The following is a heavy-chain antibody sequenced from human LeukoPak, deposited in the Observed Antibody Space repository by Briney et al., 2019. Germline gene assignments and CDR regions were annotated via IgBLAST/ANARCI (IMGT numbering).Heavy chain of an antibody. CDR1: GFTFSDYY. J-gene: IGHJ4*02. D-gene: IGHD5-12*01. V-gene: IGHV3-11*01. CDR2: ITSSGDDI. CDR3: ASDIVATSGDF. Sequence: PVGSLRLSCAASGFTFSDYYMSWIRQAPGKGLEWVAYITSSGDDIYYADSVKGRFTISRDNAKNALFLRMNSLRVEDTATYYCASDIVATSGDFWGQGTLVRASS.